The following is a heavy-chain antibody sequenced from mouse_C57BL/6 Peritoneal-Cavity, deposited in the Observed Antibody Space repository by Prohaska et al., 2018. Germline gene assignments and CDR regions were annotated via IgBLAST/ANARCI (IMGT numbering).Heavy chain of an antibody. Sequence: EVQLVESGGGLVKPGGSLKLSCAASGFTFSDYGMHWVRQAPEKGLDWVAYISSGSSTIYYADTVKGRFTISRDNAKNTLFLQMTSLRSEDTAMYYCARVHGSAWFAYWGQGTLVTVSA. CDR1: GFTFSDYG. J-gene: IGHJ3*01. D-gene: IGHD2-2*01. CDR3: ARVHGSAWFAY. CDR2: ISSGSSTI. V-gene: IGHV5-17*01.